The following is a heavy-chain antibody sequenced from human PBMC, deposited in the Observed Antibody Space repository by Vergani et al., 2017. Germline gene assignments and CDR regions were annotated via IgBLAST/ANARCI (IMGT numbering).Heavy chain of an antibody. Sequence: QVQLQESGPGLVKPSQTLSLTCTVSGGSISSGSYYWSWIRQPPGKGLEWIGRIYTSGSTNYNPSLKSRVTISVDTSKNQFSLKLSSVTAADTAVYYCARQRGGDDVVVPAALDYWGQGTLVTVSS. CDR3: ARQRGGDDVVVPAALDY. V-gene: IGHV4-61*02. CDR1: GGSISSGSYY. D-gene: IGHD2-2*01. CDR2: IYTSGST. J-gene: IGHJ4*02.